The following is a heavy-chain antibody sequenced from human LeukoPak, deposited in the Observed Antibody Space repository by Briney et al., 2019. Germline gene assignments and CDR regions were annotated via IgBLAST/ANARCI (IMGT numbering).Heavy chain of an antibody. J-gene: IGHJ4*02. CDR3: ARDDCGDTCYPGGY. CDR2: INAGNGDT. CDR1: GYTFTNV. V-gene: IGHV1-3*01. D-gene: IGHD2-21*01. Sequence: ASVKVSCKASGYTFTNVVHWVRQAPGQRPEWMGWINAGNGDTKYPQNFQGRVTITRDTSASTAYMELSSLTSEDTALYYCARDDCGDTCYPGGYWGQGTLVTVSS.